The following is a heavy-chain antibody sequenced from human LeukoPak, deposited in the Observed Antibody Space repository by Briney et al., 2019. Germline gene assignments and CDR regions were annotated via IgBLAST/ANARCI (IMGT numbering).Heavy chain of an antibody. CDR2: IYYSGST. CDR3: ARRFYSAGYFDY. V-gene: IGHV4-39*01. J-gene: IGHJ4*02. CDR1: GGSISSSSYS. D-gene: IGHD6-19*01. Sequence: PSETLSLTCTVSGGSISSSSYSWGWIRQPPGKGLEWIGSIYYSGSTYYNPSLKSRVTVSVDTSKNQFSLKLSSVTAADTAVYYCARRFYSAGYFDYWGQGTLVTVSS.